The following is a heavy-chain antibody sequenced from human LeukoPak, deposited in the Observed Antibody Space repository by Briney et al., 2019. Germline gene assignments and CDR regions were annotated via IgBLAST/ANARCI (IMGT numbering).Heavy chain of an antibody. CDR1: GYSFTSYW. J-gene: IGHJ6*04. V-gene: IGHV5-10-1*01. D-gene: IGHD3-9*01. CDR2: IDPSDSYT. Sequence: GASLQISCKGSGYSFTSYWISWVRPMPGKGLEWMGRIDPSDSYTNYSPSFQGHVTISADKSISTAYLQWSSLKASDTAMYYCARHLGKYYDILTGYYALWGMDVWGKGTTVTVSS. CDR3: ARHLGKYYDILTGYYALWGMDV.